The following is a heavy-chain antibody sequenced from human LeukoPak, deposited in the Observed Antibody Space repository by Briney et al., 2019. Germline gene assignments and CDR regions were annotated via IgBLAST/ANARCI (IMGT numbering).Heavy chain of an antibody. CDR3: ARKYYDILGYFDY. J-gene: IGHJ4*02. CDR1: GFTFSSYS. Sequence: GGSLRLSCAASGFTFSSYSMNWVRQAPGKGLEWVSSISSSSSYIYYADSVKGRFTISRDNAKNSLYLQMNSLRAEDTAVYYCARKYYDILGYFDYWGQGTLVTVSS. D-gene: IGHD3-9*01. V-gene: IGHV3-21*01. CDR2: ISSSSSYI.